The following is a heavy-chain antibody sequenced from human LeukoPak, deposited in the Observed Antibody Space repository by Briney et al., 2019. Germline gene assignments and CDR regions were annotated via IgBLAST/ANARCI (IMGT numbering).Heavy chain of an antibody. Sequence: VGSLRLSCVDPGFTFGTYAMSWVRQAPGKGLEWVSCICESAGRTYYAASVKGRCTISRDNSKNKVSLQIKSLGADDTAIYFCARDGEPRYWGSGYYYGMDFWGQG. V-gene: IGHV3-23*01. CDR3: ARDGEPRYWGSGYYYGMDF. CDR2: ICESAGRT. J-gene: IGHJ6*02. CDR1: GFTFGTYA. D-gene: IGHD7-27*01.